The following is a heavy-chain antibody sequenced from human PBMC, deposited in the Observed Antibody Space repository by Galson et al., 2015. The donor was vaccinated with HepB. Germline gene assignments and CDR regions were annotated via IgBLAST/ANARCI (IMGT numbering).Heavy chain of an antibody. CDR2: TYYRSDWFN. Sequence: CAISGDSVPGNSATWNWIRQSPSRGLEWLGRTYYRSDWFNDYAVSVKSRIIINPDTSKNQFSLQLNSVTPEDTAVYYCARFAVVTAYDAFDIWGQGTMVTVSS. J-gene: IGHJ3*02. D-gene: IGHD2-21*02. CDR1: GDSVPGNSAT. V-gene: IGHV6-1*01. CDR3: ARFAVVTAYDAFDI.